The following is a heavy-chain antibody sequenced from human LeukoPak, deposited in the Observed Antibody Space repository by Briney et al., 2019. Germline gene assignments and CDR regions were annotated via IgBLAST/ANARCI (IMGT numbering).Heavy chain of an antibody. CDR3: ARDRVGASVY. V-gene: IGHV1-69*13. CDR1: GGTFSSYA. Sequence: GASVKVSCKASGGTFSSYAISWVRQAPGQGLEWMGGIIPIFGTANYAQKFQGRVTITADESTSTAYMGLSSLRSEDTAVYYCARDRVGASVYWGQGTLVTVSS. J-gene: IGHJ4*02. CDR2: IIPIFGTA. D-gene: IGHD1-26*01.